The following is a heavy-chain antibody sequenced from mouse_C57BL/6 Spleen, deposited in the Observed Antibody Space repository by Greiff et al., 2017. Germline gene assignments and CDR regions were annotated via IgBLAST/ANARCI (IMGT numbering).Heavy chain of an antibody. J-gene: IGHJ3*01. Sequence: QVQLQQPGAELVRPGSSVKLSCKASGYTFTSYWMHWVKQRPIQGLEWIGNIDPSDSETHYNQKFKDKAILTVDKSSSTAYMQLSSLTSEDSAVYYCARYSSDWFAYWGQGTLVTVSA. CDR2: IDPSDSET. V-gene: IGHV1-52*01. CDR1: GYTFTSYW. CDR3: ARYSSDWFAY. D-gene: IGHD3-2*02.